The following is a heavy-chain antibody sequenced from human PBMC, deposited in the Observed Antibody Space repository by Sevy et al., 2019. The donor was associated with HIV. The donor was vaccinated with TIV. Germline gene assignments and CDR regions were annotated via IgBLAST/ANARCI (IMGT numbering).Heavy chain of an antibody. V-gene: IGHV1-2*02. CDR2: ISPDSRGP. CDR1: GYTFTGYY. CDR3: VRDDRDGYFEY. J-gene: IGHJ4*02. Sequence: ASVKVSCKASGYTFTGYYMHWMRQAPGQGLEWMGWISPDSRGPTYAPKFQGRVTLTRDTSISTAYMDLSRLKSDDTAVSYCVRDDRDGYFEYWGQGTLVTVSS.